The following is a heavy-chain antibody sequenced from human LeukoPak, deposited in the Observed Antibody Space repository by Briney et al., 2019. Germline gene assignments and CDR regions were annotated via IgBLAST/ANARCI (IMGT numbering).Heavy chain of an antibody. CDR3: ARDPTYYYFDY. V-gene: IGHV3-66*02. Sequence: GGSLRLSCAASGFTVSSNYMRWVRQAPGKGLQWVLVIYSGGGTYYADSVKGRFTISRDNSKNTLYLQMNNVRPEDTAMYYCARDPTYYYFDYWGQGTLVTVSP. D-gene: IGHD1-26*01. J-gene: IGHJ4*02. CDR2: IYSGGGT. CDR1: GFTVSSNY.